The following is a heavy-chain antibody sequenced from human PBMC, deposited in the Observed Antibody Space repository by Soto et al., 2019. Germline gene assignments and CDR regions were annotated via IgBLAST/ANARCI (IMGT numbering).Heavy chain of an antibody. Sequence: SETLSLTCSVSGGSISTVGHYWTWIRQPPGKGLEWIGSIYHTGSTYYSRSLRSRLTMSVDTSKSQFSLRLSPVTAADTAVYYCARATGTLRSRNCDYWGQGSLVTVSS. CDR3: ARATGTLRSRNCDY. J-gene: IGHJ4*02. D-gene: IGHD1-1*01. V-gene: IGHV4-31*03. CDR2: IYHTGST. CDR1: GGSISTVGHY.